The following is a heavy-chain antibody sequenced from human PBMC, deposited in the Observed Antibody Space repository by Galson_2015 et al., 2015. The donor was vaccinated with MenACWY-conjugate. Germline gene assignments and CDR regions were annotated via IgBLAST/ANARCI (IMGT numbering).Heavy chain of an antibody. CDR3: SRSPKVVVPAAFFDF. CDR1: GYTFTTYS. D-gene: IGHD2-2*01. V-gene: IGHV1-3*01. CDR2: INAGNGNT. J-gene: IGHJ4*02. Sequence: SVKVSCKASGYTFTTYSIHWVRQAPGQRLEWMGWINAGNGNTKYSQNFQGRVTITRDTSATTAYMELSSLRSEDTAVHYCSRSPKVVVPAAFFDFWGQGTLVTVSS.